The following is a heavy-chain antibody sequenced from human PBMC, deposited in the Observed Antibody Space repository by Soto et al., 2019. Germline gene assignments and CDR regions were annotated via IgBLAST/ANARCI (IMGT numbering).Heavy chain of an antibody. V-gene: IGHV3-53*01. Sequence: PGGSLRLSCAASGGHVSSNYMSWVRQAPGKGPEWVSLIYSGGATYHADSVKGRFTISRDNSKNTLYLQMNSLRAEDTAVYYCARGRYCIATTCYSYFDYWGQGTLVTVSS. D-gene: IGHD2-2*01. CDR3: ARGRYCIATTCYSYFDY. J-gene: IGHJ4*02. CDR2: IYSGGAT. CDR1: GGHVSSNY.